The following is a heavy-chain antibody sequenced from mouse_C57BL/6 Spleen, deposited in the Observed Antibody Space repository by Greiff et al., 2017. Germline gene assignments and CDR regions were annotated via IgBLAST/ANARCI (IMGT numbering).Heavy chain of an antibody. V-gene: IGHV3-6*01. D-gene: IGHD1-1*01. CDR3: ARDYYGSRGGYFDV. Sequence: DVKLQESGPGLVKPSQSLSLTCSVTGYSITSGYYWNWIRQFPGNKLEWMGYISYDGSNNYNPSLKNRISITRDTSKNQFFLKLNSVTTEDTATYYCARDYYGSRGGYFDVWGTGTTVTVSS. CDR2: ISYDGSN. CDR1: GYSITSGYY. J-gene: IGHJ1*03.